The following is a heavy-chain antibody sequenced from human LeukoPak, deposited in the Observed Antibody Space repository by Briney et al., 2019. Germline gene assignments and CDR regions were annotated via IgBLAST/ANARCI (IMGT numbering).Heavy chain of an antibody. V-gene: IGHV3-9*01. CDR3: AKESYSSPRKDGAFDI. J-gene: IGHJ3*02. CDR2: ISWNSGSI. CDR1: GFTFDDYA. D-gene: IGHD6-13*01. Sequence: SLRLSCAASGFTFDDYAMHWVRQAPGKGLEWVSGISWNSGSIGYADSVKGRFAISRDNAKNSLYLQMNSLRVEDTAVYYCAKESYSSPRKDGAFDIWGQGTMVTVSS.